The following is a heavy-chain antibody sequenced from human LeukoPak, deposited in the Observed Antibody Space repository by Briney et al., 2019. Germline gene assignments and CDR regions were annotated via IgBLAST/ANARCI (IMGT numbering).Heavy chain of an antibody. CDR1: GFTFSSYA. J-gene: IGHJ6*03. V-gene: IGHV3-30*04. D-gene: IGHD1-26*01. CDR2: ISYDGSNK. CDR3: ARARELLWENYYYYYMDV. Sequence: GGSLRLSCAASGFTFSSYAMHWVRQAPGKGLEWVAVISYDGSNKYYADSVKGRFTISRDNSKNTLYLQMNSLRAEDTAVYYCARARELLWENYYYYYMDVWGKGTTVTVSS.